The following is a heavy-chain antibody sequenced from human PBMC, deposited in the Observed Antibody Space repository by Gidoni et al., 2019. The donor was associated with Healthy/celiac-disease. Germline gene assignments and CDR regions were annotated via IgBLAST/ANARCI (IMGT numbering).Heavy chain of an antibody. CDR1: GGSFSGYY. Sequence: QVQLQQWGAGLLKPSETLSLTCAVYGGSFSGYYWGWIRQPPGKGLEWFGEINHSGSTNYNPSLKNRVTISVDTSKNQFSLKLSSVTAADTAVYYCARVGLRLGELSCYFDYWGQGTLVTVSS. CDR3: ARVGLRLGELSCYFDY. CDR2: INHSGST. J-gene: IGHJ4*02. D-gene: IGHD3-16*02. V-gene: IGHV4-34*01.